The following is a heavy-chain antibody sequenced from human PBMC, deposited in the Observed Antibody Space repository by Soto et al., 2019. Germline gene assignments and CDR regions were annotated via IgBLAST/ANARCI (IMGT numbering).Heavy chain of an antibody. J-gene: IGHJ1*01. Sequence: QVQLVESGGGVVQPGRSLRLSCAASGFTFSSYGMHWVRQAPGKGLEWVAVISYDGSNKYYADSVKGRFTISRDNSKNTLYLQMNSLRAEDTAVYYCAKGSTFYDILTGYPGAEYFQHWGQGTLDTVSS. D-gene: IGHD3-9*01. CDR3: AKGSTFYDILTGYPGAEYFQH. CDR1: GFTFSSYG. CDR2: ISYDGSNK. V-gene: IGHV3-30*18.